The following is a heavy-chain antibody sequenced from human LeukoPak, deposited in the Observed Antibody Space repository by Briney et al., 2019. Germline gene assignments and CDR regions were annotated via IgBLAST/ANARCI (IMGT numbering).Heavy chain of an antibody. CDR1: GYTFTSYT. CDR3: ARGIAAAGYYFDY. V-gene: IGHV1-3*04. Sequence: ASVKVSCKASGYTFTSYTIHWVRQAPGQRLEWMGWINIGDGYTKYSQKFQGRVTFTRDTSASTTYMELSSLRSEDTAVYYCARGIAAAGYYFDYWGQGTLVTVSS. D-gene: IGHD6-13*01. CDR2: INIGDGYT. J-gene: IGHJ4*02.